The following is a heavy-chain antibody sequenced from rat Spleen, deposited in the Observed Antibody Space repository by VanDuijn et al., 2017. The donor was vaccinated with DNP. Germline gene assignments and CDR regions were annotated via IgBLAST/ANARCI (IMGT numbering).Heavy chain of an antibody. CDR3: TTFDYGIF. CDR1: GFSFSNYH. V-gene: IGHV5-20*01. Sequence: EVQLVESGGGLVRPGRSLKLSCAASGFSFSNYHMAWVRQAPTKGLEWVASISSDVTNTYYGNSVKGRFTISRDNAKRSLYLQMDSLRSEDSATYYCTTFDYGIFWGPGTMVTVSS. CDR2: ISSDVTNT. D-gene: IGHD1-11*01. J-gene: IGHJ1*01.